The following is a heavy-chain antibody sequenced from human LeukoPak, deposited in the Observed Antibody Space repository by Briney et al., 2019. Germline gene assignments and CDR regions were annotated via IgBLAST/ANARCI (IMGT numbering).Heavy chain of an antibody. CDR2: ISYDGSTK. CDR3: AKDRSGSYSQGLDY. J-gene: IGHJ4*02. V-gene: IGHV3-30-3*01. D-gene: IGHD1-26*01. CDR1: GFSFSNYA. Sequence: PGGSLRLSCAASGFSFSNYAMHWVRQAPGKGLEWVALISYDGSTKYYADSVKGRFTISRDNSKNTLYLQMNSLRAEDTAVYYCAKDRSGSYSQGLDYWGQGTLVTVSS.